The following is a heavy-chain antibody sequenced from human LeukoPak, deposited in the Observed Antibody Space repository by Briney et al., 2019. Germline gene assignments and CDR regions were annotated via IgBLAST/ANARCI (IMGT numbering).Heavy chain of an antibody. CDR2: ISSSGSTI. V-gene: IGHV3-48*03. CDR1: GFTFSSYE. CDR3: ARGRNWFDP. J-gene: IGHJ5*02. Sequence: GGSLRLSCAASGFTFSSYEMNWVRQAPGKGLEGVSYISSSGSTIYYADSVKGRFTISRDNAKNSLYLQMNSLRAEDTAVYYCARGRNWFDPWGQGTLVTVSS.